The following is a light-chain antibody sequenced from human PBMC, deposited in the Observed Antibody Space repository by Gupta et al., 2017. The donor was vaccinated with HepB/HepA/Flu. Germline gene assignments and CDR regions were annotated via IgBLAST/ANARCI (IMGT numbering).Light chain of an antibody. CDR1: SGHSTYN. J-gene: IGLJ3*02. Sequence: QLLLTKSPSASASLGAWVKHTGTRSSGHSTYNVFWYQQQPEKVPRFLMKVNSDGSHTKGDGIPDRFSGSTSGPERYLIISSLQSEDEADYYCQTWTTGSRVFGGGTKVTV. V-gene: IGLV4-69*01. CDR2: VNSDGSH. CDR3: QTWTTGSRV.